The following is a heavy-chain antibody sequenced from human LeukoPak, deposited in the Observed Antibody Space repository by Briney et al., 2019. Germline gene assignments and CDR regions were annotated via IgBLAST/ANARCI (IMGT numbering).Heavy chain of an antibody. D-gene: IGHD5-24*01. V-gene: IGHV3-48*04. Sequence: GGSLRLSCAASGFTFSSYTMIWVRQAPGKGLEFVSYINGGSDIIYYADSVKGRFTISRDHAKNSLSLQMISLRAEDTAVYYCARGPKWLSPPGFPDYWGQGTLVTVSS. CDR3: ARGPKWLSPPGFPDY. CDR2: INGGSDII. J-gene: IGHJ4*02. CDR1: GFTFSSYT.